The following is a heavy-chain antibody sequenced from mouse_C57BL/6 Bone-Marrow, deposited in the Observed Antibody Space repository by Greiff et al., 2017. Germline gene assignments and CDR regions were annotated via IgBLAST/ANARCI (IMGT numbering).Heavy chain of an antibody. CDR2: INYDGSST. Sequence: EVKLMESEGGLVQPGSSMKLSCTASGFTFSDYYMAWVRQVPEKGLEWVANINYDGSSTYYLDSLKSRFIISRDNAKNILYLQMSSLKSEDTATYYCARGTGDYWGQGTSVTVSS. D-gene: IGHD5-1*01. V-gene: IGHV5-16*01. CDR3: ARGTGDY. CDR1: GFTFSDYY. J-gene: IGHJ4*01.